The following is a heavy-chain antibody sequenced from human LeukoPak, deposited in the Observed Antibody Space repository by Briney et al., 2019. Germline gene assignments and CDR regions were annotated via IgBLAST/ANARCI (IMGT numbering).Heavy chain of an antibody. CDR3: ARAATGCPLEYYDSSGYYYCGYFDY. D-gene: IGHD3-22*01. J-gene: IGHJ4*02. CDR2: IYTSGST. V-gene: IGHV4-4*07. CDR1: GGSISSYY. Sequence: SETLSLTCTVSGGSISSYYWSWIRQPAGKGLEWIGRIYTSGSTNYNPSLKSRVTMSVDTSKNQFSLKLSSVTAADTAVYYCARAATGCPLEYYDSSGYYYCGYFDYWGQGTLVTVSS.